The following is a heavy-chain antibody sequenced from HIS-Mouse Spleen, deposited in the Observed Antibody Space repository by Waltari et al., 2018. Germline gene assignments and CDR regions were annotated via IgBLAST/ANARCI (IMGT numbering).Heavy chain of an antibody. CDR2: MTPTSGTT. Sequence: QVQLVQSGAEVKKPGASVKVSCKASGYTFTSYDINWVRQATGQGLEWMGWMTPTSGTTGYAPKIQARVTMTRNTSINTDYIELSSLRSEDTAVYYCARVYYDFWSGYYYWGQGTLVTVSS. V-gene: IGHV1-8*01. CDR3: ARVYYDFWSGYYY. D-gene: IGHD3-3*01. CDR1: GYTFTSYD. J-gene: IGHJ4*02.